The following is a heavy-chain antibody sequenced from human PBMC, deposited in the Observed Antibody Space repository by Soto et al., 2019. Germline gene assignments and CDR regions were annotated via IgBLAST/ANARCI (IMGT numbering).Heavy chain of an antibody. V-gene: IGHV4-59*08. CDR3: ARHSSGWYIGYFQH. CDR2: IYYSGST. D-gene: IGHD6-19*01. Sequence: QVQLQESGPGLVKPSETLSLTCTVSGGSISSYYWSWIRQPPGKGLEWIGYIYYSGSTNYNPSLKSRVTISVDTSKNQFPLKLSSVTAADTAVYYCARHSSGWYIGYFQHWGQGTLVTVSS. CDR1: GGSISSYY. J-gene: IGHJ1*01.